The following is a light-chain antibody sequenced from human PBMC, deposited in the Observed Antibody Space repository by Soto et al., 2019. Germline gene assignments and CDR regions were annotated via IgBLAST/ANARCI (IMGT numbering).Light chain of an antibody. CDR3: QTWGTGFQF. V-gene: IGLV4-69*01. J-gene: IGLJ2*01. CDR1: SGHSSYV. CDR2: LNSDGSH. Sequence: QPVLTQSPSASASLGASVKLTCTLSSGHSSYVIAWHQQQPRKGPRYLMKLNSDGSHSKGDGIPDRFSGSSSGAERYLTISSLQSEDEADYYCQTWGTGFQFFGGGTKLTVL.